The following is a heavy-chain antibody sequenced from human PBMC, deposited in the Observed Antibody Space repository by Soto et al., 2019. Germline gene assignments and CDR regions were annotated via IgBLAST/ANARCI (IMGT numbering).Heavy chain of an antibody. CDR3: ARGREWLRENDY. Sequence: SETLSLTCAVYGGSFSGYYWSWIRQPPGKGLEWIGEINHSGSTNYNPSLKSRVTISVDTSKNQFSLKLSSVTAADTAVYYCARGREWLRENDYWGQGTLVTVSS. CDR2: INHSGST. J-gene: IGHJ4*02. D-gene: IGHD5-12*01. V-gene: IGHV4-34*01. CDR1: GGSFSGYY.